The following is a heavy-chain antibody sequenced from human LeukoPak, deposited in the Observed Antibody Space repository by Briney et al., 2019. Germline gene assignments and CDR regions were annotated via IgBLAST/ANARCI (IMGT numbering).Heavy chain of an antibody. CDR1: GFTFSTYW. Sequence: GGSLTLSCAASGFTFSTYWMHWVRQAPGKGLVWVSRINSDGSHTSYADSVKGRFTISRDNAKNTLYLQMNSLRVEDTAVYYCARSSDMVDNWGQGTLVTVSS. D-gene: IGHD1-26*01. V-gene: IGHV3-74*01. CDR2: INSDGSHT. CDR3: ARSSDMVDN. J-gene: IGHJ4*02.